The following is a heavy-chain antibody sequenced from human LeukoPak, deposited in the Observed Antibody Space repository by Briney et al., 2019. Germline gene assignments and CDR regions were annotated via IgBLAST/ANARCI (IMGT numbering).Heavy chain of an antibody. CDR3: ARSDYEGGDYSY. CDR1: GFTFSSYA. J-gene: IGHJ4*02. Sequence: GGSLRLSCAASGFTFSSYAMHWVRQAPGKGLEWVAVISYDGSNKYYADSVKGRFTISRDNSKNTLYLQMNSLRAEDTAVYYCARSDYEGGDYSYWGQGTLVTVSS. D-gene: IGHD4-17*01. V-gene: IGHV3-30-3*01. CDR2: ISYDGSNK.